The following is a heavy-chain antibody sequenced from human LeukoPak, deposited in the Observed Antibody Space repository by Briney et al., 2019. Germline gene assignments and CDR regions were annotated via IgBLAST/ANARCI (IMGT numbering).Heavy chain of an antibody. Sequence: VASVKVSCKASAYTFTTSDINWVRQAAGQGLEWMGCMNPNSGHAGYAQRFQSRVTMTRNTSISTAYMELSSLRSDDTAVYYCASEKYRVDAFDIWGQGTMVTVSS. CDR2: MNPNSGHA. CDR1: AYTFTTSD. J-gene: IGHJ3*02. V-gene: IGHV1-8*01. D-gene: IGHD2-2*01. CDR3: ASEKYRVDAFDI.